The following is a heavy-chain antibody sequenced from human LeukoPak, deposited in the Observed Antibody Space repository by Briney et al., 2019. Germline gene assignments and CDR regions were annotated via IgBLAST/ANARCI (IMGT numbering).Heavy chain of an antibody. V-gene: IGHV3-7*01. Sequence: GGSLRLSCAASGFTFGAYWMSWFRQAPGKGPEWAASIKDDGSAQFYVDSLEGRFTISRDNAKNTLYLQMDTMRVEDTAVYYCARHIVGEQNFDYWSQGTLVTVSS. CDR1: GFTFGAYW. D-gene: IGHD3-16*02. J-gene: IGHJ4*02. CDR2: IKDDGSAQ. CDR3: ARHIVGEQNFDY.